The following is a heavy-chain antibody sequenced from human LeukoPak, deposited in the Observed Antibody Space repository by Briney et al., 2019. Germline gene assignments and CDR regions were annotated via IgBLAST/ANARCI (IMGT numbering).Heavy chain of an antibody. CDR2: IKSDGST. Sequence: GGSLRLSCAASGFTFSSYWMHWVRQAPGKGLVWVSRIKSDGSTRYADSVKDRFTVSRDNAKNTVSLQMNSLRAEDTGVYYCARAPSEIGGYYPEYFRHWGQGTLVIVSS. J-gene: IGHJ1*01. V-gene: IGHV3-74*01. D-gene: IGHD3-22*01. CDR1: GFTFSSYW. CDR3: ARAPSEIGGYYPEYFRH.